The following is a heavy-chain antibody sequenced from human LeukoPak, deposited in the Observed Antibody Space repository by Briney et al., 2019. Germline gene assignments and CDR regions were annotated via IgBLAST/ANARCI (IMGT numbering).Heavy chain of an antibody. CDR1: GFTFSSYS. V-gene: IGHV3-48*01. CDR2: ISSSSSTI. Sequence: PGGSLRLSCAASGFTFSSYSMNWVRKAPGKGLEWVSYISSSSSTIYYADSVKGRFTISRDNAKNSLYLQMNSLRAKDTALYYCARDYYDSSGSSWFDPWGQGTLVTVSS. J-gene: IGHJ5*02. CDR3: ARDYYDSSGSSWFDP. D-gene: IGHD3-22*01.